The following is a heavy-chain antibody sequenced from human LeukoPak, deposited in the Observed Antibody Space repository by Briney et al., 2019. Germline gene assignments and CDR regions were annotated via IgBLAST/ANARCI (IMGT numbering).Heavy chain of an antibody. D-gene: IGHD2-8*02. V-gene: IGHV3-66*01. CDR2: MYRGDRT. Sequence: GGSLRLSCAASGFTVSSNYMSWDRQAPGKGLEWVSFMYRGDRTYYADSVKGRFTMSRDDMKKTVYLQMDSLRAEDTAVYYCASSHCTAGSCNWFDPWGQGTLVTVSP. CDR1: GFTVSSNY. J-gene: IGHJ5*02. CDR3: ASSHCTAGSCNWFDP.